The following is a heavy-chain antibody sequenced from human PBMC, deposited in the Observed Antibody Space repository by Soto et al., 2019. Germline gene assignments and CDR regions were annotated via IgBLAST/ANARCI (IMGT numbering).Heavy chain of an antibody. CDR1: GGSFMGYY. J-gene: IGHJ4*02. D-gene: IGHD3-16*02. CDR3: ARGKLSDYVWGSYRYHFDY. V-gene: IGHV4-34*01. Sequence: SETLSLTCAVYGGSFMGYYWSCILQPPVKVLEWIGEINHSGSTNYNPSLKSRVTISVDTSKNQFSLKLSSVTAADTAVYYCARGKLSDYVWGSYRYHFDYWGQGTVVTVSS. CDR2: INHSGST.